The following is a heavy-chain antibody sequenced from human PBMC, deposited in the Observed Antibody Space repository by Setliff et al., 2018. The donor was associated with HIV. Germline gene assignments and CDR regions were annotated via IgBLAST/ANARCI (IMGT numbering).Heavy chain of an antibody. CDR2: IYSIGGT. Sequence: PSKTLSLTCAVYGESFSGYYWNWIRQHPGKGLEWIGYIYSIGGTYYNPSLESRVTISLDTSRTQFSLRLRSVTAADTAVYYCARAWWVAGTLGAFDIWGQGTMVTVS. D-gene: IGHD6-19*01. CDR3: ARAWWVAGTLGAFDI. V-gene: IGHV4-31*11. CDR1: GESFSGYY. J-gene: IGHJ3*02.